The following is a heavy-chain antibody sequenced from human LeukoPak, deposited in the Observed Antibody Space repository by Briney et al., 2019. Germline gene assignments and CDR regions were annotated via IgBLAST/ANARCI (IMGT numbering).Heavy chain of an antibody. D-gene: IGHD4-11*01. J-gene: IGHJ6*03. CDR1: GYSFSDNY. V-gene: IGHV1-2*02. Sequence: ASVKVSCKASGYSFSDNYIYWLRQARDHGLEWMGYINPKSGATNYAQTFEGRVTMTRDTAIATVYMELSSLTSDDTAKYYCVRVGLTSLTRYYYFMDVWGKGTTVIVS. CDR3: VRVGLTSLTRYYYFMDV. CDR2: INPKSGAT.